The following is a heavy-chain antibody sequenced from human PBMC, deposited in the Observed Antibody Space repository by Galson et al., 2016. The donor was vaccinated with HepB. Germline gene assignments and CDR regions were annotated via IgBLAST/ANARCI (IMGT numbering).Heavy chain of an antibody. V-gene: IGHV1-18*04. CDR1: GYTFTNYP. Sequence: SVKVSCKASGYTFTNYPISWVRQAPGQGLEWMGWINVRNGNTNYGQNLQGRHTMTTDTSTSTAYMERRSLRSDDTAVYFCARVGRWELRVFHYWGQGTLVTVSS. CDR2: INVRNGNT. CDR3: ARVGRWELRVFHY. J-gene: IGHJ4*02. D-gene: IGHD1-26*01.